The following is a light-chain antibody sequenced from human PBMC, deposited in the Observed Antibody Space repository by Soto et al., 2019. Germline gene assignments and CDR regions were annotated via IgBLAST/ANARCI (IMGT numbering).Light chain of an antibody. Sequence: QSALTQPASVSGSPGQSITISCTGTSSDVGGYNYVSWYQQHPGQAPKLMIYEVRNRPSGVSNRFSGSKSGNTASLTISGLQAEDEAYYYCSSYTSSSTIVFGGGTKLTVL. V-gene: IGLV2-14*01. J-gene: IGLJ2*01. CDR1: SSDVGGYNY. CDR2: EVR. CDR3: SSYTSSSTIV.